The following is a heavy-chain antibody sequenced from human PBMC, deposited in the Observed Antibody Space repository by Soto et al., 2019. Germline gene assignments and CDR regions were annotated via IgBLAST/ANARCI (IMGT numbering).Heavy chain of an antibody. CDR1: GFTFDDYA. CDR3: AKGGGSSPDYYYYYYMDV. D-gene: IGHD6-13*01. J-gene: IGHJ6*03. Sequence: EVQLEESGGGLVQPGRSLRLSCAASGFTFDDYAMHWVRQAPGKGLEWGSGISWNSGSIGYADSVKGRFTISRDNAKNSLYLQMNSLRAEDTALYYCAKGGGSSPDYYYYYYMDVWGKGTTVTVSS. V-gene: IGHV3-9*01. CDR2: ISWNSGSI.